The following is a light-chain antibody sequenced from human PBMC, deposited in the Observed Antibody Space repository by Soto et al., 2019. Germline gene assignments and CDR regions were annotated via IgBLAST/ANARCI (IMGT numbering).Light chain of an antibody. V-gene: IGKV1-39*01. J-gene: IGKJ4*01. Sequence: DIQMTESPSSLSASVGDRVTITCRASQSISSYLNWYQQKPGKAPTLLIYSASSLPSGVPSRFSGSASGTDFTLIISSLHPEDFATYYCQQSSSNPLTFGGGTRVE. CDR1: QSISSY. CDR3: QQSSSNPLT. CDR2: SAS.